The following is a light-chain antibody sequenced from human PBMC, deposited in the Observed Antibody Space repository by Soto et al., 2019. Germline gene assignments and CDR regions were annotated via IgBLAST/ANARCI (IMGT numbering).Light chain of an antibody. CDR3: CSYAGSSTPNWV. CDR2: EGS. CDR1: SSDVGSYNL. J-gene: IGLJ3*02. V-gene: IGLV2-23*01. Sequence: QSALTQPASVSGSPGQSITISCTGTSSDVGSYNLVSWYQQHPGKAPKLMIYEGSKWPSGVSNRFSGSKSGNTASLTISGLQAEDEADYYCCSYAGSSTPNWVFGGGTKLTV.